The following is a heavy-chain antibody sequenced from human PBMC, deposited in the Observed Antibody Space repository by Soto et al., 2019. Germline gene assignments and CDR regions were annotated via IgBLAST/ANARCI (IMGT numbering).Heavy chain of an antibody. D-gene: IGHD1-26*01. Sequence: QVQLVQSGAEVKKPGASVKVSCKASGYTFTSYGLSWVRQAPGQGLEWMGRISAYNYNTNYAQKLQGRVTMTTDTTTSTAYMEQRSLKSDDTAVYYCARVVGALGHRFDPWGQGTRVTVSS. CDR3: ARVVGALGHRFDP. J-gene: IGHJ5*02. CDR1: GYTFTSYG. V-gene: IGHV1-18*01. CDR2: ISAYNYNT.